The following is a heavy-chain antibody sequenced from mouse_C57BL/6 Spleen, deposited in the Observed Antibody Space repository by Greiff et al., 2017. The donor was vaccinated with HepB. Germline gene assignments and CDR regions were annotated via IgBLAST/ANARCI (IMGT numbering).Heavy chain of an antibody. CDR3: ARNPDYYAPFAY. J-gene: IGHJ3*01. CDR1: GYTFTSYW. V-gene: IGHV1-53*01. Sequence: QVQLKQPGTELVKPGASVKLSCKASGYTFTSYWMHWVKQRPGQGLEWIGNINPSNGGTNYNEKFKSKATLTVDKSSSTAYMQLSCLTSEDSAVYYCARNPDYYAPFAYWGQGTLVTVSA. CDR2: INPSNGGT. D-gene: IGHD1-1*01.